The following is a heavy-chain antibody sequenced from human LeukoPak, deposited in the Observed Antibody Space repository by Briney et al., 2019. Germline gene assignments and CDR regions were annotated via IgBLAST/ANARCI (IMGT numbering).Heavy chain of an antibody. CDR1: GGSFSSYY. CDR3: ARRNYYYDSSGYYYDY. J-gene: IGHJ4*02. CDR2: IYYSGST. D-gene: IGHD3-22*01. V-gene: IGHV4-39*01. Sequence: KPSETLSLTCAVYGGSFSSYYWGWIRQPPGKGLEWIGSIYYSGSTYYNPSLKSRVTISVDTSKNQFSLKLSSVTAADTAVYYCARRNYYYDSSGYYYDYWGQGTLVTVSS.